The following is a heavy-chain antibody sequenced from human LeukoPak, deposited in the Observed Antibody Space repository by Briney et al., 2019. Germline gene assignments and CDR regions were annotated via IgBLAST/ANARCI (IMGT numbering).Heavy chain of an antibody. CDR2: TSYDGSNR. CDR1: GFTFSSYG. J-gene: IGHJ4*02. Sequence: GGSLRLSCAASGFTFSSYGMHWVRQAPGKGLEWVAATSYDGSNRNYADSVKGRFTISRDNSKNTLYLQINSLRNEDTAVYYCGKRGHFDVSTDPYYIDYWGQGILVTVSS. CDR3: GKRGHFDVSTDPYYIDY. D-gene: IGHD3-3*02. V-gene: IGHV3-30*18.